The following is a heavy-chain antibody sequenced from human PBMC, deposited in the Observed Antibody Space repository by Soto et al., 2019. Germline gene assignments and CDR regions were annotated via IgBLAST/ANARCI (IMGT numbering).Heavy chain of an antibody. D-gene: IGHD6-6*01. V-gene: IGHV4-59*01. J-gene: IGHJ5*02. CDR2: VYYVGRT. Sequence: QVQLQESGPGLVRPSETLSLTCTVSGGSMNDYYWSWIRQPPGKGLEWIGYVYYVGRTNYNPSLKIRVTMSLDTSKTEFSLKLGSVTTADTAVYYCASQYLGRSSSSSFDPWGQGTLVTVSS. CDR1: GGSMNDYY. CDR3: ASQYLGRSSSSSFDP.